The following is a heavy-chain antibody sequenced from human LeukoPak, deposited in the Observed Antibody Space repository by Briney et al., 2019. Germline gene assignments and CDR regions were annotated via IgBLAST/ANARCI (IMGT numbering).Heavy chain of an antibody. J-gene: IGHJ4*02. V-gene: IGHV4-34*01. CDR2: INHSGST. D-gene: IGHD2-2*01. Sequence: SETLSLTCAVYGGSFSGYYWSWIRQPPGKGLEWIGEINHSGSTNYNPSLKSRVTISVDTSKNQFSLKLSSMTAADTAVYYCARGPRRGSTSCPSDYWGQGTLVTVSS. CDR1: GGSFSGYY. CDR3: ARGPRRGSTSCPSDY.